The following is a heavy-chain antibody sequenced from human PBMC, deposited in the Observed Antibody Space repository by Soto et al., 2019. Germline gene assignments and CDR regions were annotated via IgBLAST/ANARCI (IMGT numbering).Heavy chain of an antibody. CDR1: GFTFSSYS. J-gene: IGHJ4*02. CDR2: ISSSSSYI. CDR3: ARELRSTVTALYYFDY. D-gene: IGHD4-17*01. Sequence: PGGSLSLSCASSGFTFSSYSMNWVRQAPGKGLEWVSSISSSSSYIYYADSVKGRFTISRDNAKNSLYLQMNSLRAEDTAVYYCARELRSTVTALYYFDYWGQGTLVTVSS. V-gene: IGHV3-21*01.